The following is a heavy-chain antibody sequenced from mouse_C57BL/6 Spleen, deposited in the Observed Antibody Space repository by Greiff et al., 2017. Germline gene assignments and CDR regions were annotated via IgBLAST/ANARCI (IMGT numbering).Heavy chain of an antibody. CDR2: IDPSDSYT. J-gene: IGHJ1*03. D-gene: IGHD4-1*01. CDR1: GYTFTSYW. V-gene: IGHV1-59*01. Sequence: QVQLQQPGAELVRPGTSVKLSCKASGYTFTSYWMHWVKQRPGQGLEWIGVIDPSDSYTKYNQKFKGKATLTVDTSSSTAYMQLSSLTSEDSAVYYCARLANWDSRWYFDVWGTGTTVTVSS. CDR3: ARLANWDSRWYFDV.